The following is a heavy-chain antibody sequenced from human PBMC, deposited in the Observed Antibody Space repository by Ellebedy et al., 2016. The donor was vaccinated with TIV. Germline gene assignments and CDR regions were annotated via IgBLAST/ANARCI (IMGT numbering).Heavy chain of an antibody. CDR1: GFTFSIYW. CDR3: ARDSLKGWELLRNAFDI. CDR2: IKQYGSEK. D-gene: IGHD1-26*01. Sequence: PGGSLRLSCAASGFTFSIYWMSWVRQAPGKGLECVANIKQYGSEKSYVDSVKGRFTISRDNAKNSLHLQMNGLRAEDTDVYYCARDSLKGWELLRNAFDIWGQGTMVTVSS. V-gene: IGHV3-7*01. J-gene: IGHJ3*02.